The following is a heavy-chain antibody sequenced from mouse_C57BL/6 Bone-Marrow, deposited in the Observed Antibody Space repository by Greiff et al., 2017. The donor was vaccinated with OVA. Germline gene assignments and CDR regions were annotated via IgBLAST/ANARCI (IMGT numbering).Heavy chain of an antibody. V-gene: IGHV5-17*01. Sequence: EVQGVESGGGLVKPGGSLKLSCAASGFTFSDYGMHWVRQAPEKGLEWVAYISSGSSTIYYTDTVKGRFTMTRDNATNTLYLQLTSLRSEDTAVYYCARITKVVECDYRGQATTLTAAS. D-gene: IGHD1-1*01. CDR3: ARITKVVECDY. CDR2: ISSGSSTI. CDR1: GFTFSDYG. J-gene: IGHJ2*01.